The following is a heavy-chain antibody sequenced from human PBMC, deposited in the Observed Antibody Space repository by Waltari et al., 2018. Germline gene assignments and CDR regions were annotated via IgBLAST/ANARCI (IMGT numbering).Heavy chain of an antibody. V-gene: IGHV4-59*01. Sequence: QVQLQESGPGLVKPSETLSLTCTVSGGSISSYYWSWIRQPPGKGLEWIGYIYYSGSTNYNPSLKSRVTISVDTSKNQFSLKLSSVTAADTAVYYCAREGYDILTGCCGYFDYWGQGTLVTVSS. CDR2: IYYSGST. CDR1: GGSISSYY. CDR3: AREGYDILTGCCGYFDY. J-gene: IGHJ4*02. D-gene: IGHD3-9*01.